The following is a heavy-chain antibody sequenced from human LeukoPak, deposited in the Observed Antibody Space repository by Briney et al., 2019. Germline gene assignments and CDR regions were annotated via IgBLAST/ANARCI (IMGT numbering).Heavy chain of an antibody. V-gene: IGHV4-59*08. CDR1: GGPISSYY. CDR2: IYYSGST. Sequence: DPSETLSLTCTVSGGPISSYYWSWIRQPPGKGLERIGYIYYSGSTNYNPSLKSRVTISVDTSKNQFSLKLSSVTAADTAVYYCARISDFWSGWIDYWGQGTLVTVSS. CDR3: ARISDFWSGWIDY. J-gene: IGHJ4*02. D-gene: IGHD3-3*01.